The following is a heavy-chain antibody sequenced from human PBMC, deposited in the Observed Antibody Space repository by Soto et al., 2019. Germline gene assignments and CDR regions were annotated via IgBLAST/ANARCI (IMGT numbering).Heavy chain of an antibody. CDR2: IFHSGST. Sequence: PSETLSLTCAASGYSITTGSYWGWIRQPPGKGLEWIGSIFHSGSTFYNPSLKSRVTISVDTSKNHFSLTLSSVTAADTAVYYCARGVPQLIRTYFDNWSQGTLVTVSS. J-gene: IGHJ4*02. V-gene: IGHV4-38-2*01. D-gene: IGHD2-2*01. CDR1: GYSITTGSY. CDR3: ARGVPQLIRTYFDN.